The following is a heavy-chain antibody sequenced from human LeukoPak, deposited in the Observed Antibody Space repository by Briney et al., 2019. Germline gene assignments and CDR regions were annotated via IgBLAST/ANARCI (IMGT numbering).Heavy chain of an antibody. CDR1: GFTFSSYA. Sequence: GGSLRLSCAASGFTFSSYAMHWVRQAPGKGLEWVAVISYDGSNKYYADSVKGRFTISTDNSKNTLYLQMNSLRAQDTAVYYCARGYYDSSGYCHYWGQGTLVTVSS. J-gene: IGHJ4*02. CDR2: ISYDGSNK. D-gene: IGHD3-22*01. V-gene: IGHV3-30*04. CDR3: ARGYYDSSGYCHY.